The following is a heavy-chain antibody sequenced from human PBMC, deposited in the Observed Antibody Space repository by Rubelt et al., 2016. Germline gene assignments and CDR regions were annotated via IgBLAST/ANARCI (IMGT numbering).Heavy chain of an antibody. J-gene: IGHJ6*02. CDR3: ARDYDFWSGPMMDV. Sequence: QAQLQESGPGLVKPSEPLSLTCPVSGYSIRSGYWGWIRQPPGKGLELIETTYHTGRTYYNPSLQSRVTISVDTSKNQFSLKLSSVTAADTAVYYCARDYDFWSGPMMDVWGQGTTVTVSS. CDR1: GYSIRSGY. D-gene: IGHD3-3*01. V-gene: IGHV4-38-2*02. CDR2: TYHTGRT.